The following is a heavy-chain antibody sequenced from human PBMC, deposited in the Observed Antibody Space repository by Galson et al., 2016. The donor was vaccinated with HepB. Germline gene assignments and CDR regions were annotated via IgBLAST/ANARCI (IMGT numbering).Heavy chain of an antibody. Sequence: SLRLSCAVAGFSVSAHHVGWFRQTPGKGLECASVLYGGGGTYYSDSVRGRFSVSRDNSNNIVYLPMNSLRVDDTAVYYCVGYGGNSVWGRGTLVTVAS. CDR1: GFSVSAHH. J-gene: IGHJ4*02. CDR3: VGYGGNSV. CDR2: LYGGGGT. V-gene: IGHV3-53*01. D-gene: IGHD4-23*01.